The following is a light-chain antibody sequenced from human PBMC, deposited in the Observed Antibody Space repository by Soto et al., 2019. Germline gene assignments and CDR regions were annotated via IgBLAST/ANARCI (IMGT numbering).Light chain of an antibody. Sequence: EIVLTQCPATLSLSPGERATLSCRASESVSDYIAWYQQKPGQPPRLVIYDTSKRATGVPARFSGSGSGTDFTLTISSLEPEDFAVYYCQQRTNWLTFGGGTKVEIK. CDR1: ESVSDY. V-gene: IGKV3-11*01. J-gene: IGKJ4*01. CDR2: DTS. CDR3: QQRTNWLT.